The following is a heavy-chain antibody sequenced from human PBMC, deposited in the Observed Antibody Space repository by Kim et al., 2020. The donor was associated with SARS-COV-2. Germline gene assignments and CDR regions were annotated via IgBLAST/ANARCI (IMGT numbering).Heavy chain of an antibody. CDR3: AKGRRGYGSGSYRFPEYFQH. Sequence: GGSMRLSCAASGFTFSSYAMSWVRQAPGKGLEWVSAISGSGGSTYYADSVKGRFTISRDNSKNTLYLQMNSLRAEDTAVYYCAKGRRGYGSGSYRFPEYFQHWGQGTLVTVSS. D-gene: IGHD3-10*01. CDR1: GFTFSSYA. J-gene: IGHJ1*01. V-gene: IGHV3-23*01. CDR2: ISGSGGST.